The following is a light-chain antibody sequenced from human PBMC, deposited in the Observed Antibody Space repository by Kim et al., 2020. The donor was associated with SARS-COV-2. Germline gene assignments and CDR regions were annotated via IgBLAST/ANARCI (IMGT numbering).Light chain of an antibody. Sequence: DIQMTQSPSTLSASIGDRVTITCRASESISVWVAWYQQKPGKAPKLLIYDASTLESGVPSRFSGRGSGTEFTLTISSLQPDDFAAYYCLQYGGKSGSFGQGTKLEIK. CDR1: ESISVW. J-gene: IGKJ2*01. V-gene: IGKV1-5*01. CDR2: DAS. CDR3: LQYGGKSGS.